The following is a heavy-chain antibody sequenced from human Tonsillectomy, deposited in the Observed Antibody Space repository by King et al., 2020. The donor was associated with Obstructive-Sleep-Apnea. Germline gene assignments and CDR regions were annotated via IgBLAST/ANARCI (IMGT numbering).Heavy chain of an antibody. D-gene: IGHD3-22*01. CDR1: GFTFDDYA. CDR3: AKVKDYYDSSGYFDY. J-gene: IGHJ4*02. V-gene: IGHV3-9*01. CDR2: VSWNSGSI. Sequence: VQLVESGGGLVQPGRSLRLSCAASGFTFDDYAVHWVRQAPGKGLEWVSGVSWNSGSIGYADSVKGRFTISRDNAKNSLYLQMNSLRAEDTALYYCAKVKDYYDSSGYFDYWGQGTLVTVSS.